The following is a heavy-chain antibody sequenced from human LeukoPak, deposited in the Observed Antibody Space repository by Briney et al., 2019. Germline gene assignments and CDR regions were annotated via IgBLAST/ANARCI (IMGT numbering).Heavy chain of an antibody. CDR2: IIPIFGTK. CDR3: ARVVGLTGYSSSWYSGYYYYMDV. V-gene: IGHV1-69*06. J-gene: IGHJ6*03. CDR1: GGTFISYA. D-gene: IGHD6-13*01. Sequence: GASVKVSCKASGGTFISYAISWVRQAPGQGLEWMGGIIPIFGTKNYAQKFQDRVTITADKSTSTAYMELSSLRSEDTAVYYCARVVGLTGYSSSWYSGYYYYMDVWGKGTTVTVSS.